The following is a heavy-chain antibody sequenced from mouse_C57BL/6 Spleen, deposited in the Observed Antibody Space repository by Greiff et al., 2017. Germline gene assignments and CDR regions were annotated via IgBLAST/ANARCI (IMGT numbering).Heavy chain of an antibody. Sequence: VQLVESGAELARPGASVKLSCKASGYTFTSYGISWVKQRTGQGLEWIGEIYPRSGNTYYNEKFKGKATLTADKSSSTAYMELRSLTSEDSAVYFCARRGVVAAYYFDYWGQGTTLTVSS. D-gene: IGHD1-1*01. CDR1: GYTFTSYG. V-gene: IGHV1-81*01. J-gene: IGHJ2*01. CDR2: IYPRSGNT. CDR3: ARRGVVAAYYFDY.